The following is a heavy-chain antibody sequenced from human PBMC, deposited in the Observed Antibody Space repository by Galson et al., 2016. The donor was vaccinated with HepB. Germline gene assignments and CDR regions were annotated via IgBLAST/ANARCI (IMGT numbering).Heavy chain of an antibody. D-gene: IGHD3-16*01. CDR2: IEHDGSGT. J-gene: IGHJ4*02. Sequence: SLRLSCAASEFTFSSYSMNWVRQAPGKGLEWVAKIEHDGSGTYYVDSVKGRFTISRDNAENSLYLQMNSLSAGDTAVYYCGKHGGFDYWGQGALVTVSS. CDR1: EFTFSSYS. CDR3: GKHGGFDY. V-gene: IGHV3-7*03.